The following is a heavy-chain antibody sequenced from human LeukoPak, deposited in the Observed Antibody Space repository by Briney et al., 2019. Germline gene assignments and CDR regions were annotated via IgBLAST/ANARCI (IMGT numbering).Heavy chain of an antibody. J-gene: IGHJ6*03. CDR3: ARWSGSVTARNYYYYMDV. Sequence: SETLSLTCTVSGGSISRNIYYWGWIRQPSGKGLEWIGSVSSSGSTYYNPSLKSRVTISVDTSKNQFSLKLSSVTAADTAVYYCARWSGSVTARNYYYYMDVWGEGTTVTVSS. V-gene: IGHV4-39*01. CDR2: VSSSGST. D-gene: IGHD6-6*01. CDR1: GGSISRNIYY.